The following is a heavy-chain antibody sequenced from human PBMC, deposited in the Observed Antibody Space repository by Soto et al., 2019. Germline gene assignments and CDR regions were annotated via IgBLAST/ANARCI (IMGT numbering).Heavy chain of an antibody. CDR2: ISAYNGNT. CDR3: ARGGFGGTMVRGAPYHY. D-gene: IGHD3-10*01. V-gene: IGHV1-18*01. J-gene: IGHJ4*02. CDR1: GYTFTSYG. Sequence: VASVKVSCKASGYTFTSYGISWVRQAPGQGLEWMGWISAYNGNTNYAQKLQGRVTMTTDTSTSTAYMELRSLRSDDTAVYYCARGGFGGTMVRGAPYHYWGQGTLVTVSS.